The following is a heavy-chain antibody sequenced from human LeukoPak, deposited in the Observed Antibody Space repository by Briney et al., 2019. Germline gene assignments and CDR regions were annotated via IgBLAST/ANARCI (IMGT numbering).Heavy chain of an antibody. Sequence: ASVKVSCKASGYTFTGYYMHWVRQAPGQGLEWMGIIYPGDSDTRYSPSFQGQVTISADKSISTAYLQWSSLKASDTAMYYCATSVEMATKYAFDIWGQGTMVTVSS. J-gene: IGHJ3*02. CDR1: GYTFTGYY. V-gene: IGHV5-51*01. CDR2: IYPGDSDT. CDR3: ATSVEMATKYAFDI. D-gene: IGHD5-24*01.